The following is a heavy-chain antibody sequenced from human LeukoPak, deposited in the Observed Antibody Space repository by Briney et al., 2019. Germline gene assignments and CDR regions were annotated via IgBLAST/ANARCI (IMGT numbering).Heavy chain of an antibody. CDR1: GGSISSYY. Sequence: SETLSLTCTVSGGSISSYYWSWIRQPPGKGLEWIGYFYYSGSTNYNPSLKSRVTISVDTSKNQFSLKLSSVTAADPAVYYCARDQGGFDIWGQGTMVTVSS. CDR3: ARDQGGFDI. CDR2: FYYSGST. J-gene: IGHJ3*02. V-gene: IGHV4-59*01.